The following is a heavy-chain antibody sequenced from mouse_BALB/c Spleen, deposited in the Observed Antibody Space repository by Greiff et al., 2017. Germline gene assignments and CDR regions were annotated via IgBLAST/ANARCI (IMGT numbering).Heavy chain of an antibody. CDR1: GFTFSSYG. Sequence: EVHLVESGGDLVKPGGSLKLSCAASGFTFSSYGMSWVRQTPDKRLEWVATISSGGSYTYYPDSVKGRFTISRDNAKNTLYLQMSSLKSEDTAMYYCARRDTTVVEGFAYWGQGTLVTVSA. J-gene: IGHJ3*01. D-gene: IGHD1-1*01. CDR3: ARRDTTVVEGFAY. V-gene: IGHV5-6*01. CDR2: ISSGGSYT.